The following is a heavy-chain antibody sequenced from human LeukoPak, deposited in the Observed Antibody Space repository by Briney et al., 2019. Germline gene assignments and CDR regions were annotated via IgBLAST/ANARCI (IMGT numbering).Heavy chain of an antibody. Sequence: VGSLRLSCVASGLPIGDFAMHWVRQAPGQGLEWVSLISGYGVSTFFTDSVKGRFSISRDNSKNSLFLEMSSLRTEDTAMYYCARESGKFDYWGQGTLVAVSS. CDR1: GLPIGDFA. CDR3: ARESGKFDY. CDR2: ISGYGVST. V-gene: IGHV3-43*02. J-gene: IGHJ4*02.